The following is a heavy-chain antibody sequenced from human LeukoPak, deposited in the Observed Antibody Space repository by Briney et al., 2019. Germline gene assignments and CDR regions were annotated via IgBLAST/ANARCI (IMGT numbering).Heavy chain of an antibody. V-gene: IGHV1-2*02. Sequence: ASVKVSCKASGYTFTDYYMHWVRQAPGQGLEWMGWLNPNSGDTNYAQNLQGRVTMTTDTSTSTAYMELRSLRSDDTAVYYCARRQGTTLNFDYWGQGTLVTVSS. D-gene: IGHD1-1*01. J-gene: IGHJ4*02. CDR1: GYTFTDYY. CDR3: ARRQGTTLNFDY. CDR2: LNPNSGDT.